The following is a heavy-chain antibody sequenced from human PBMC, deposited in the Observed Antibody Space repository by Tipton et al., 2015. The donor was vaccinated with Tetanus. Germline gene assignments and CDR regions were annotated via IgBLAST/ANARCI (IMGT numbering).Heavy chain of an antibody. CDR1: GFTFRSYG. V-gene: IGHV3-33*01. CDR3: ARDIAIVRARDWYFDV. J-gene: IGHJ2*01. Sequence: SLRLSCAASGFTFRSYGMHWVRQAPGKGLEWVALIWYDGSNKNYADSVKGRFTISRDNSKNTLYLQMSSLSAEDTAVYYCARDIAIVRARDWYFDVWGRGPLVTVSS. D-gene: IGHD2/OR15-2a*01. CDR2: IWYDGSNK.